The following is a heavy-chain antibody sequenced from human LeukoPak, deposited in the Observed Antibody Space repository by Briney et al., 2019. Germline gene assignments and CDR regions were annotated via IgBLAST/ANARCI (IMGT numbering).Heavy chain of an antibody. CDR2: ISYDGSNK. V-gene: IGHV3-30*14. D-gene: IGHD4-23*01. J-gene: IGHJ5*02. CDR1: GFTFSSYA. CDR3: ARGNGNVGGRLDP. Sequence: PGGSLRLSCAASGFTFSSYAMHWVRQAPGKGLEWVAVISYDGSNKYYADSLGGRFIISRDDSKNTLYLQMSSLRDDDTAIYYCARGNGNVGGRLDPWGQGTRVTVSS.